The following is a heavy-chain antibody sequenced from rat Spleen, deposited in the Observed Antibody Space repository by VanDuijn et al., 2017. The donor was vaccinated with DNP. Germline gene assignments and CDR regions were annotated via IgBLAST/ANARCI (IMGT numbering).Heavy chain of an antibody. V-gene: IGHV5-25*01. Sequence: EVQLVESGGGLVQPGRSLKLSCAASGFIFSYYDMAWVRQAPTKGLDWVVFSSISGENTYYRDSVKGRFTVSRDNAKSTLYLQMDSLRSEDTATYYCARWTRYFDYWGQGVMVTVSS. J-gene: IGHJ2*01. CDR3: ARWTRYFDY. CDR2: SSISGENT. CDR1: GFIFSYYD. D-gene: IGHD1-7*01.